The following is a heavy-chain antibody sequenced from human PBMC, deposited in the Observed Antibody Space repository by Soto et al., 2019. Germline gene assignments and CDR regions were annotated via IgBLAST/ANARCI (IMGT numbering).Heavy chain of an antibody. CDR3: ATGMSNSSWDLRN. CDR1: GYSFSSYG. D-gene: IGHD6-19*01. V-gene: IGHV1-18*01. J-gene: IGHJ1*01. Sequence: QVQLVQSGAEVKKPGASVKVSCKASGYSFSSYGVNWVRQAPRQGPEWMGWVSGYNGEANYAQKFRGRVTMTTDTAASTAYMELRSLRSDDTAFYYCATGMSNSSWDLRNWGQGTLVTVSS. CDR2: VSGYNGEA.